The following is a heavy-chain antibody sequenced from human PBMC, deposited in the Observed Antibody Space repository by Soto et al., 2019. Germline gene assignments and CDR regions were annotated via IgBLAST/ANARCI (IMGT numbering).Heavy chain of an antibody. CDR1: GFTFSSYW. V-gene: IGHV3-7*01. J-gene: IGHJ6*03. CDR3: ARSFSDIVVVPAAIVGGWNYYYMDV. D-gene: IGHD2-2*01. Sequence: GGSLRLSCAASGFTFSSYWMSWVRQAPGKGLEWVANIKQDGSEKYYVDSVKGRFTISRDNAKNSLYLQMNSLRAEDTAVYYGARSFSDIVVVPAAIVGGWNYYYMDVWGKGTTVTVSS. CDR2: IKQDGSEK.